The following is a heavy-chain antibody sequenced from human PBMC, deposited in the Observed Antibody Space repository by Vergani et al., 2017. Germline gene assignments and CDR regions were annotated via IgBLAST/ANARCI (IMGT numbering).Heavy chain of an antibody. V-gene: IGHV4-31*03. D-gene: IGHD6-13*01. CDR1: GGSISSGGYY. Sequence: QLQLQESGPGLVKPSETLSLTCTVSGGSISSGGYYWSWIRQHPGKGLEWIGYIYYSGSTYYNPSLKSRVTISVDTSKNQFSLKLSSVTAADTAVYYCARALTGSSSWYGDWYFDLWGRGTLVTVSS. CDR2: IYYSGST. CDR3: ARALTGSSSWYGDWYFDL. J-gene: IGHJ2*01.